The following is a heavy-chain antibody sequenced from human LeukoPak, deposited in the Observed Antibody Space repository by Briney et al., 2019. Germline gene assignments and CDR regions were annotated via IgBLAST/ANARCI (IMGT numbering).Heavy chain of an antibody. CDR3: ARAPQSVTSRQNNWFDP. J-gene: IGHJ5*02. CDR1: GGSISSGGYS. V-gene: IGHV4-30-2*01. D-gene: IGHD4-17*01. Sequence: PSETLSLTCAVSGGSISSGGYSWSWIRQPPGKGLEWIGYIYHSGSTYYNPSLKSRVTISVDRSKNQFSLRLNSVTAADTAVYYCARAPQSVTSRQNNWFDPWGQGTLVTVFS. CDR2: IYHSGST.